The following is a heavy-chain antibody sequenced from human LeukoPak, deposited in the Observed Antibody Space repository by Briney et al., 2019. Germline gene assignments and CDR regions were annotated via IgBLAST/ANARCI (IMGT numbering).Heavy chain of an antibody. Sequence: ASVKVSCKASGYTFTGYYMHWVRQAPGQGLEWMGWINPNSGGTNYAQKLQGRVTMTRDTSISTAYMELSRLRSDDTAVYYCARGSVLLWFGELTWFDPWGQGTLVTVSS. V-gene: IGHV1-2*02. J-gene: IGHJ5*02. CDR2: INPNSGGT. CDR3: ARGSVLLWFGELTWFDP. D-gene: IGHD3-10*01. CDR1: GYTFTGYY.